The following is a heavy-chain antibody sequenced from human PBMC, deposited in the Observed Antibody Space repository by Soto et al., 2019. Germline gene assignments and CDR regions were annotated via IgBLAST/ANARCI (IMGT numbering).Heavy chain of an antibody. CDR3: ARGPYCTIGVCWKYYYYYYYMDV. J-gene: IGHJ6*03. V-gene: IGHV4-34*01. Sequence: SETLSLTXAVYGGSFSGYYWSWIRQPPGKGLEWIGEINHSGSTNYNPSLKSRVTISVDTSKNQFSLKLSSVTAADTAVYYCARGPYCTIGVCWKYYYYYYYMDVWGKGTTVTVSS. CDR2: INHSGST. CDR1: GGSFSGYY. D-gene: IGHD2-8*01.